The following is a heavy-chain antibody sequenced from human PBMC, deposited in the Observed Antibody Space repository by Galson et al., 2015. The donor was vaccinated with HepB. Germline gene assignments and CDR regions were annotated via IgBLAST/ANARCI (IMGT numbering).Heavy chain of an antibody. CDR3: AITYYYDSSGYPFDY. V-gene: IGHV1-18*01. CDR2: ISAYNGNT. Sequence: SVKVSCKASGYTFTSYGISWVRQAPGQGLEWMGWISAYNGNTNYAQKLQGRVTMTTDTSTSTAYMELRSLRSDDTAVYYCAITYYYDSSGYPFDYWGQGTLVTVSS. CDR1: GYTFTSYG. J-gene: IGHJ4*02. D-gene: IGHD3-22*01.